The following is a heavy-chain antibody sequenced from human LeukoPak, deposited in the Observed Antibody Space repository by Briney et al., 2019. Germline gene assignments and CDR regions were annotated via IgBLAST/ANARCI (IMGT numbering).Heavy chain of an antibody. D-gene: IGHD3-22*01. J-gene: IGHJ5*02. CDR2: MNPNSGNT. Sequence: ASVKVSCKASGYTFTSYDSNWVRQATGQGLEWMGWMNPNSGNTGYAQKFQGRVTMTRNTSISTAYMELSSLSSEDTAVYYCARAVYYYDSSGYYSNTFDPWGQGTLVTVSS. CDR3: ARAVYYYDSSGYYSNTFDP. V-gene: IGHV1-8*01. CDR1: GYTFTSYD.